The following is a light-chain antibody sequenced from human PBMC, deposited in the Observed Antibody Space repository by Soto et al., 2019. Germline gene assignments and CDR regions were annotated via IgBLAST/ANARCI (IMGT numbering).Light chain of an antibody. CDR1: QSLLDSDGRTY. V-gene: IGKV2D-29*01. J-gene: IGKJ4*01. CDR3: LQSTRLPLP. CDR2: EVS. Sequence: DIVMSQSPPSLSVTPGQSASFSCKSSQSLLDSDGRTYFYWYLQKPGQPPQLLISEVSNRFSGVPARFCGSGSGTDFTLTISRVESEDVVVYYCLQSTRLPLPFGGGTKVQIK.